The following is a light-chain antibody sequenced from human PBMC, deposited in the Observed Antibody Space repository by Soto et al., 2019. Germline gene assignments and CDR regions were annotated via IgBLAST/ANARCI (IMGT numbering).Light chain of an antibody. CDR2: GAS. Sequence: EILMTQSPATLSVGGCEIATLCSGASQSVSSTFAWYKQKPGKDTRLLVYGASTRATGIPARFSGSGSGTEFTLTISSLQSEDFAVYYCQQYNNWTITFGQGTRLEI. CDR1: QSVSST. V-gene: IGKV3-15*01. J-gene: IGKJ5*01. CDR3: QQYNNWTIT.